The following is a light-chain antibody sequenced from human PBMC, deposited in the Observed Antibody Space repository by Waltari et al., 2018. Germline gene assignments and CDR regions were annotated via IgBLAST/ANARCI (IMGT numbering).Light chain of an antibody. Sequence: QSVLTQPPSASGNPGQRVTITCSGSGSNINRNKVTGYQQLPGTAPKLLIYSNDQRPLGVPYRFSGSKSGTSASLAIIGLQSEDEADYYCATWDDSLNGRVFGGGTKLTVL. CDR3: ATWDDSLNGRV. CDR2: SND. V-gene: IGLV1-44*01. J-gene: IGLJ2*01. CDR1: GSNINRNK.